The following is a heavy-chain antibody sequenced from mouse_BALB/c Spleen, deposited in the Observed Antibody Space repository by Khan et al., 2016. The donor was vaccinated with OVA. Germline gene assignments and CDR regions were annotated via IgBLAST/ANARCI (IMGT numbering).Heavy chain of an antibody. D-gene: IGHD1-1*01. CDR2: INPYNDGT. V-gene: IGHV1S136*01. J-gene: IGHJ3*01. CDR3: ARDYGRSFWFAY. Sequence: VQLQQPGPELVKPGASVKMSCKASGYTFTDYIIHWVKQKPGQGLEWIGYINPYNDGTKYNEKFKGKATLTSDKSSSTVYMELSGLTSEDAAVYYCARDYGRSFWFAYWGQGTLVTVSA. CDR1: GYTFTDYI.